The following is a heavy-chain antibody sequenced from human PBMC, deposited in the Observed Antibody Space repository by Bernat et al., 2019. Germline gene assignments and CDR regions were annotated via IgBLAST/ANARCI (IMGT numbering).Heavy chain of an antibody. CDR2: IYYTGST. J-gene: IGHJ4*02. D-gene: IGHD2-15*01. CDR1: GGSVSSSSYY. V-gene: IGHV4-61*01. CDR3: ARAPTYCSGGSCQPPAFDY. Sequence: QVQLQESGPGLVKPSETLSLTCTVSGGSVSSSSYYWSWIRQPPGKGLEWIGYIYYTGSTNYNPSLKSRVTLSVDTSKNQFSLKLSSVTAADTAVYYCARAPTYCSGGSCQPPAFDYWGQGTLVTVSS.